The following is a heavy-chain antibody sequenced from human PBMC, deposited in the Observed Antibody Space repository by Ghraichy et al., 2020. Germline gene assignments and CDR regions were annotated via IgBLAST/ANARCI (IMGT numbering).Heavy chain of an antibody. Sequence: SCTVSGGSISSYYWSWIRQPPGQGLEWIGYIYYSRSTNYNPSLKSRVTISVDTSKNQFSLKLSSVTAADTAVYYCARDEAGGADGAFDIWGQGTIVTVSS. CDR2: IYYSRST. CDR3: ARDEAGGADGAFDI. CDR1: GGSISSYY. V-gene: IGHV4-59*01. D-gene: IGHD3-16*01. J-gene: IGHJ3*02.